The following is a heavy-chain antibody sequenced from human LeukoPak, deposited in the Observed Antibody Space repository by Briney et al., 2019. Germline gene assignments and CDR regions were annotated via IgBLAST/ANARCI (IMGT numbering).Heavy chain of an antibody. D-gene: IGHD3-10*02. Sequence: QSGGSLRLSCTASGFIFNKYWMSWVRQAPGKGLEWVATVREDGAEKYYVDSVKGRFTISRDNAKNSLYLQMNSLRAEDTAVYYCAELGITMIGGVWGKGTTVTISS. CDR3: AELGITMIGGV. CDR1: GFIFNKYW. CDR2: VREDGAEK. J-gene: IGHJ6*04. V-gene: IGHV3-7*01.